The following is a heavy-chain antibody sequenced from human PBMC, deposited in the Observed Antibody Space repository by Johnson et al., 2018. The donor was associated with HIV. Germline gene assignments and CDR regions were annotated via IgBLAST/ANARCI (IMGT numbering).Heavy chain of an antibody. CDR3: TTYTAMVTMYVEIKGVGFDI. CDR1: GFTFSSYW. D-gene: IGHD5-18*01. J-gene: IGHJ3*02. Sequence: VQLVESGGGLVQPGGSLRLSCAASGFTFSSYWMSWVRQAPGKGLEWVASIKQDGSEKYYVDSVKGRFTISRDNSKNSLFLQMNSLRAEDTAVYYCTTYTAMVTMYVEIKGVGFDIWGQGTMVTVSS. CDR2: IKQDGSEK. V-gene: IGHV3-7*05.